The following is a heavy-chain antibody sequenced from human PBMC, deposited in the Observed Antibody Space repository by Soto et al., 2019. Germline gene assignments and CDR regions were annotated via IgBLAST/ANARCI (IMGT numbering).Heavy chain of an antibody. D-gene: IGHD1-20*01. CDR2: ISYDGSDK. CDR3: ARDDNPDY. Sequence: GGSLRLSCAASGFTFSSFGMHWVRQAPDKGLQWVAVISYDGSDKYYADSVKGRFTISRDNAKNSLYLQMNSLRAEDTAVYYCARDDNPDYWGQGTLVTVSS. J-gene: IGHJ4*02. V-gene: IGHV3-30*03. CDR1: GFTFSSFG.